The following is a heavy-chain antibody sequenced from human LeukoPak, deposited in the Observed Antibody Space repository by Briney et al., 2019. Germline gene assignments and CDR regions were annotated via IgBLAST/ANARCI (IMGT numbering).Heavy chain of an antibody. CDR3: ARGDLIVFDAFDI. CDR2: INHSGST. Sequence: SETLSLTCAVYGGSFSGYYWSWIRQPPGKGLEWIGKINHSGSTNYNPSLKSRVTISVDTSKNQSSLKLSSVTAADTAVYYCARGDLIVFDAFDIWGQGTMVTVSS. CDR1: GGSFSGYY. J-gene: IGHJ3*02. V-gene: IGHV4-34*01. D-gene: IGHD3-22*01.